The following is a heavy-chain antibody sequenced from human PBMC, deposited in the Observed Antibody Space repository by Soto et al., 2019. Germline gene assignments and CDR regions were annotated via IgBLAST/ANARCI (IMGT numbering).Heavy chain of an antibody. D-gene: IGHD4-17*01. Sequence: PGGSLRLSCAASGFTFSSYAMSWVRQAPGKGLEWVSAISGSGGSTYYADSVKGRFTISRDNSKNTLYLQMNSLRAEDTAVYYCAKDNSLWPVTTGYIDYLGQGTVVTVSS. V-gene: IGHV3-23*01. CDR2: ISGSGGST. CDR3: AKDNSLWPVTTGYIDY. CDR1: GFTFSSYA. J-gene: IGHJ4*01.